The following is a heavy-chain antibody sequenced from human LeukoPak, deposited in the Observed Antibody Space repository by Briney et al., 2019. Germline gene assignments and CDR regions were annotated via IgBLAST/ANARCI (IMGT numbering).Heavy chain of an antibody. CDR1: GGSISSSSYY. D-gene: IGHD3-3*01. CDR3: ARRGGRALSVYDY. CDR2: IYYSGST. V-gene: IGHV4-39*01. J-gene: IGHJ4*02. Sequence: SETLSLTCTVSGGSISSSSYYWGWIRQPPGKGLEWIGRIYYSGSTYYNPSLKSRVTISVDTSKNQFSLKLSSVTAADTAVYYCARRGGRALSVYDYWGQGTLVSVSS.